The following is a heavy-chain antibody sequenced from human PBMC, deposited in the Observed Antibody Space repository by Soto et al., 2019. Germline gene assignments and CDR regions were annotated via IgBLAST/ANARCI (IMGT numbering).Heavy chain of an antibody. CDR2: ISGTSTYT. V-gene: IGHV3-11*06. Sequence: QVQLVESGGGLVKPGGSLRLSCTASGFTFSDYYMNWIRLTPGKGLEWLSYISGTSTYTDYADSVKGRFTISRDNANNSLYLQMDSLRADDSGVYYCARDRVSAFFDNWGQGTLVTVSS. CDR3: ARDRVSAFFDN. D-gene: IGHD3-3*01. J-gene: IGHJ4*02. CDR1: GFTFSDYY.